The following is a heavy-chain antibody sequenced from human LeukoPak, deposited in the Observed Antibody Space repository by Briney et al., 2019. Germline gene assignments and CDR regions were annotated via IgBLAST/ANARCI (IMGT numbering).Heavy chain of an antibody. J-gene: IGHJ4*02. CDR3: ARSIPAAATGIDY. CDR2: IWKYGSNR. Sequence: PGRSLRLSCAACGFTFSSYGMHWVCQARGKGLECVAVIWKYGSNRTNVQYAKRRFTISRDNSNNTLYLQMKSLRVDDTAVYYCARSIPAAATGIDYWGQGTLVTVSS. D-gene: IGHD6-13*01. CDR1: GFTFSSYG. V-gene: IGHV3-33*01.